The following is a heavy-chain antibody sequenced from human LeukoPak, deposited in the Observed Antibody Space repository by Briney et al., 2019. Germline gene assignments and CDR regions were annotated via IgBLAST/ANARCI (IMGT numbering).Heavy chain of an antibody. J-gene: IGHJ6*02. CDR2: IYPGDSDT. D-gene: IGHD2-8*01. CDR3: ARHSSTNGPYYYGMDV. CDR1: GSRFTSYW. Sequence: GEPLQISWQGSGSRFTSYWIGGVRQLPGKGLKGMGIIYPGDSDTRYSPSFQGQVTISADKSSSTSYLQWSSLKASDTAMYYCARHSSTNGPYYYGMDVWGQGTTVTVSS. V-gene: IGHV5-51*01.